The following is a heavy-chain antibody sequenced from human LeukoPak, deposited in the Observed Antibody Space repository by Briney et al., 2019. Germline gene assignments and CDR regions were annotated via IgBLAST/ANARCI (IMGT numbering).Heavy chain of an antibody. V-gene: IGHV3-7*03. Sequence: GGSLRLSCAASGVSFSTYWRSWVRHVPGKGLEWVANIKKDGSEQYYVDSVKGRFTISRDNAKNSLYLQMNSLRAEDTAIYYCAREGLENYCSGPPFLDFWGQGTLVTVSS. J-gene: IGHJ4*02. D-gene: IGHD3-10*01. CDR2: IKKDGSEQ. CDR3: AREGLENYCSGPPFLDF. CDR1: GVSFSTYW.